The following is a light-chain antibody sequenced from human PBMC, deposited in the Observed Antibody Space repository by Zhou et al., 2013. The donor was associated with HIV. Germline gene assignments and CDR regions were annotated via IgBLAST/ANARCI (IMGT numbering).Light chain of an antibody. CDR2: GAS. CDR1: QGIRNS. CDR3: QQYDATPYT. Sequence: DIQMTQSPSSLSASVGDRVTLTCRASQGIRNSLAWYQQKPGKAPKLLVYGASRLESGVPSRFSGSGSGTFYTLTISSLQSEDFATYYCQQYDATPYTFGQGTKVEI. V-gene: IGKV1-NL1*01. J-gene: IGKJ2*01.